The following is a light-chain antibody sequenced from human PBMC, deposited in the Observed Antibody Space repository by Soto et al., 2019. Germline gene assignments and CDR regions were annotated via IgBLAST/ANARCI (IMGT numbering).Light chain of an antibody. Sequence: QSVLTQPPSVSAAPGQTVTISCSGSTSNIGSYYVSWYRHLPGTAPKLLIYDNNERPSEVPDRFSGSKSGTSATLGITGLQTGDEADYYCGTWDSSLSAVFGTGTKLTVL. J-gene: IGLJ1*01. CDR2: DNN. V-gene: IGLV1-51*01. CDR3: GTWDSSLSAV. CDR1: TSNIGSYY.